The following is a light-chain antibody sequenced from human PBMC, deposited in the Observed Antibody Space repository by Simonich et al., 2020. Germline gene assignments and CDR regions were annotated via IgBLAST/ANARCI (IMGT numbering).Light chain of an antibody. CDR1: QSISSY. Sequence: IQMTQSPSSLSASVGDRLPITCRASQSISSYLNWYQQKPGQAPKLLIYAASSLQSGVPSRLSGSGSGTDFTLTISSLQPEDFATYYCQQSYSTPYTFGQGTKLEIK. CDR3: QQSYSTPYT. V-gene: IGKV1-39*01. J-gene: IGKJ2*01. CDR2: AAS.